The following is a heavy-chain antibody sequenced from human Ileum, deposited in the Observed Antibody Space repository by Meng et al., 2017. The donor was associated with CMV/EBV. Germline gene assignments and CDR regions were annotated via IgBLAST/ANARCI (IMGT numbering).Heavy chain of an antibody. V-gene: IGHV3-11*05. CDR3: SRDPRTLDY. CDR2: ISQTSTYI. CDR1: GFTFSDYY. Sequence: QVQLVESGGYLVKPGGSLSISCAASGFTFSDYYMTWIRQAPGKAPEWLSYISQTSTYINYADSVKGRFTISRDNAKNSVYLQMNSLEPEDTAVYYCSRDPRTLDYWGQGTLVTVSS. J-gene: IGHJ4*02.